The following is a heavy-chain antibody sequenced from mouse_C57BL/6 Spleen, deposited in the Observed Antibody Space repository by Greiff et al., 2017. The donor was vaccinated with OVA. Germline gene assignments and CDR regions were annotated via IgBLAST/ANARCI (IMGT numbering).Heavy chain of an antibody. J-gene: IGHJ4*01. V-gene: IGHV1-61*01. Sequence: QVQLKQPGAELVRPGSSVKLSCKASGYTFTSYWMDWVKQRPGQGLEWIGNIYPSDSETHYNQKFKDKATLTVDKASSTAYMQLSSLTSEDSAVYYCARRGGSMGTSYAMDYWGQGTSVTVSS. CDR3: ARRGGSMGTSYAMDY. CDR1: GYTFTSYW. CDR2: IYPSDSET. D-gene: IGHD2-14*01.